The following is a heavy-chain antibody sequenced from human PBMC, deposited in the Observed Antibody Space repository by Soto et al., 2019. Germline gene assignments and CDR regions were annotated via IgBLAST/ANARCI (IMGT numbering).Heavy chain of an antibody. Sequence: QITLKESGPTLVKPTQTLTLTCTFSGFSLTTSGVGVGWIRQPPGKALEWLALIYWDGDKRYSPSLKSRLTIMKGAAEEGVGLIMSNMGPVDTAKYYCVQTHKWLKFDYWGQGTLVTVSS. CDR1: GFSLTTSGVG. CDR2: IYWDGDK. V-gene: IGHV2-5*02. D-gene: IGHD5-12*01. CDR3: VQTHKWLKFDY. J-gene: IGHJ4*02.